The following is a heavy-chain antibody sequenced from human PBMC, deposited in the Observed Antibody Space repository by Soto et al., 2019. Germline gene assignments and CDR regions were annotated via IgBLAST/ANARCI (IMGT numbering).Heavy chain of an antibody. J-gene: IGHJ6*02. V-gene: IGHV4-30-4*01. CDR2: IYYSGST. CDR1: GGSISSGDYY. CDR3: ARGSGYCSSTSCYGYGMDV. Sequence: PSETLSLTCTVSGGSISSGDYYWSWIRQPPGRGLEWTGYIYYSGSTYYNPSLKSRVTISVDTSKNQFSLKLSSVTAADTAVYYCARGSGYCSSTSCYGYGMDVWGQGTTVTVSS. D-gene: IGHD2-2*01.